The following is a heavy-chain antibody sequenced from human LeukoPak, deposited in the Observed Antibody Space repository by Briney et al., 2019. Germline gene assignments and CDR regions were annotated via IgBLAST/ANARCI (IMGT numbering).Heavy chain of an antibody. J-gene: IGHJ3*01. D-gene: IGHD6-19*01. CDR1: GGSFSGYY. CDR3: ARHGDTSGWPPGAFDV. CDR2: INYRGSA. V-gene: IGHV4-59*08. Sequence: SETLSLTCAVYGGSFSGYYWSWIRQPPGKGLEWIGDINYRGSADYNPSLKSRVTISVDTSVNQFSLKLSSVTAADTAIYYCARHGDTSGWPPGAFDVWGQGTVVTVSS.